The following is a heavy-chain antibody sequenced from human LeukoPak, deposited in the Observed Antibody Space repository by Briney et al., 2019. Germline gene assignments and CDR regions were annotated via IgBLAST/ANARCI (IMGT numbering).Heavy chain of an antibody. CDR3: ARYYDSSLYYFDY. CDR2: ISSSSSYI. V-gene: IGHV3-21*01. Sequence: GGSLRLSCAASGFTFSSYSMNWVRQAPGKGLEWVSSISSSSSYIHYADSVKGRFTISRDNAKNSLYLQMNSLRAEDTAVYYCARYYDSSLYYFDYWGQGTLVTVSS. J-gene: IGHJ4*02. CDR1: GFTFSSYS. D-gene: IGHD3-22*01.